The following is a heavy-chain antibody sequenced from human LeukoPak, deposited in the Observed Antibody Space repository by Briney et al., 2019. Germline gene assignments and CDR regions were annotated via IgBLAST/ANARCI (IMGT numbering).Heavy chain of an antibody. D-gene: IGHD2-2*01. Sequence: GAPIKVSCKASGYTLTGHYMHLVRQAPGQRREWMGMVNPNNGGTNYAQKFQGRVTMTRDTSISTAYMELSRLRSDDTAVYYCARASWGYCSSTSCYGGGVFDYWGQGTLVTVSS. V-gene: IGHV1-2*02. CDR1: GYTLTGHY. CDR3: ARASWGYCSSTSCYGGGVFDY. J-gene: IGHJ4*02. CDR2: VNPNNGGT.